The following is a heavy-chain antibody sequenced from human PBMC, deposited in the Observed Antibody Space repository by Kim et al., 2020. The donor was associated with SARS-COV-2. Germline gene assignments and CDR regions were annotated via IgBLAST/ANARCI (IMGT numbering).Heavy chain of an antibody. Sequence: GGSLRLSCAASGFTFSSYSMNWVRQAPGKGLEWVSSISSSSSYIYYADSVKGRFTISRDNAKNSLYLQMNSLRAEDTAVYYCARDPDSITMVRGGGWFDPWGQGTLVTVSS. V-gene: IGHV3-21*01. D-gene: IGHD3-10*01. CDR1: GFTFSSYS. J-gene: IGHJ5*02. CDR3: ARDPDSITMVRGGGWFDP. CDR2: ISSSSSYI.